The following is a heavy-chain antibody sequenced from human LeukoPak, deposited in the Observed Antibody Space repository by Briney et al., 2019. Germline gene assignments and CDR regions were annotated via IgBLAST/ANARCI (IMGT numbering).Heavy chain of an antibody. CDR2: INSDGSST. CDR1: GFTFSSYW. Sequence: PGGSLRLSCAASGFTFSSYWMHWVRQVPGKGLVWVSRINSDGSSTSYADSVKGRFTISRGNAKNTLYVQMNSLRAEDTAVYYCSTGSGHALDIWGRGTMVTVSS. J-gene: IGHJ3*02. D-gene: IGHD3-10*01. V-gene: IGHV3-74*01. CDR3: STGSGHALDI.